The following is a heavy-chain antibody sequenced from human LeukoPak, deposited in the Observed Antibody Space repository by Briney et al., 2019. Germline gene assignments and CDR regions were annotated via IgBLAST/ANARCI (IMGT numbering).Heavy chain of an antibody. CDR1: GGSISSGGYY. V-gene: IGHV4-31*03. Sequence: SQTLSLTCTVSGGSISSGGYYWSWIRQHPGKGLEWIGYIYYSGSTYYNPSLKSRVTISVDTSKNQFSLKLSSVTAADTAVYYCASGVSDDFWSGPDAFDIWGQGTMVTVSS. CDR3: ASGVSDDFWSGPDAFDI. D-gene: IGHD3-3*01. CDR2: IYYSGST. J-gene: IGHJ3*02.